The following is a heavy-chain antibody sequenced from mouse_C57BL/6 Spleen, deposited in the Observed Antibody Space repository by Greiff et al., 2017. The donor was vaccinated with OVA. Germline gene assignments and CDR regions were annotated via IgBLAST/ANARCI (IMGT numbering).Heavy chain of an antibody. V-gene: IGHV1-7*01. CDR3: ARFHYDYGFAD. Sequence: VQLQQSGAELAKPGASVKLSCKASGYTFTSYWMHWVNQRPGQGLEWIGYITPSSGYTKYNQKFKDKATLTADKSSSTAYMQLSSLTYEDSAVYYCARFHYDYGFADWGQGTLVTVSA. CDR2: ITPSSGYT. CDR1: GYTFTSYW. D-gene: IGHD2-4*01. J-gene: IGHJ3*01.